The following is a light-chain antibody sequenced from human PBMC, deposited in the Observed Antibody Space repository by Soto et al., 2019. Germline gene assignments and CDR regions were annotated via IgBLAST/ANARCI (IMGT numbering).Light chain of an antibody. CDR1: QSININ. Sequence: EVLMTQSPATLSVSPGERVTLSCRASQSININLAWYQQKPGQAPRVLIYGASSRASGIPDRFSGSGSGTDFNLTISRLEHDDFAFYYCQQYHSWPPLTFGGGTKVDIK. CDR2: GAS. J-gene: IGKJ4*01. CDR3: QQYHSWPPLT. V-gene: IGKV3D-15*01.